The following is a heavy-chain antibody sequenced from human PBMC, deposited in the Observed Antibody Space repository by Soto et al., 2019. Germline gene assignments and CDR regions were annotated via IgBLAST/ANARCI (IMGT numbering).Heavy chain of an antibody. D-gene: IGHD1-26*01. V-gene: IGHV4-4*07. Sequence: QVQLQESGPGLVKPSETLSLTCTVSGASISSYYWSWIRQPAGKGLEWIGRMYTRGSTNYNPSLKSRVTMSVDTSKNQFSLKVNSVTAADTAVYYCARSGGSFNFDYWGQGTLVTVSS. CDR2: MYTRGST. CDR1: GASISSYY. J-gene: IGHJ4*02. CDR3: ARSGGSFNFDY.